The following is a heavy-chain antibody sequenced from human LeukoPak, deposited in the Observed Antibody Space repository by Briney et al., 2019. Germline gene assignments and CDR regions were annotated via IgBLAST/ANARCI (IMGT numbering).Heavy chain of an antibody. CDR2: INAGNGNT. J-gene: IGHJ4*02. V-gene: IGHV1-3*01. D-gene: IGHD3-22*01. CDR3: ARGTRYYYDSSGSDKGFDY. CDR1: GYTFTSYA. Sequence: ASVKVSCKASGYTFTSYAMHWVRQAPGQRLEWMGWINAGNGNTKYSQKFQGRVTITRDTSASTAYTELSSLRSEDTAVYYCARGTRYYYDSSGSDKGFDYWGQGTLVTVSS.